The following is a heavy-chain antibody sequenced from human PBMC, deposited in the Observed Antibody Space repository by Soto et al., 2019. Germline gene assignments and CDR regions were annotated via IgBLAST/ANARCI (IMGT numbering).Heavy chain of an antibody. J-gene: IGHJ4*02. V-gene: IGHV1-69*02. CDR1: GGTFNTYT. CDR3: AITYCRDNSCPRDFDF. Sequence: QVQVVQSGAEVKKPESSVKVSCKPSGGTFNTYTVNWVRLAPGHGLEWMGRFIPILDMANYAQKFQDRVRITADRSTFTAYMELNSLTSDDTAVYYCAITYCRDNSCPRDFDFWGPGTRVTVCS. D-gene: IGHD2-21*01. CDR2: FIPILDMA.